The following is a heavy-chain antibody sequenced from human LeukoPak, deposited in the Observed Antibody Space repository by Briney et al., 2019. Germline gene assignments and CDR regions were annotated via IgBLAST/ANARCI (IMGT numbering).Heavy chain of an antibody. J-gene: IGHJ4*02. CDR3: AREINGAFEY. Sequence: ASVKVSCKASGGTFSSYAISWVRQAPGHGLEWVGWISPYNGNTKYKQSLQGRFTMSTDASTTTAYLEMTGLTSDDTAVYYCAREINGAFEYCGQGTVVTVSS. D-gene: IGHD3-10*01. CDR2: ISPYNGNT. CDR1: GGTFSSYA. V-gene: IGHV1-18*01.